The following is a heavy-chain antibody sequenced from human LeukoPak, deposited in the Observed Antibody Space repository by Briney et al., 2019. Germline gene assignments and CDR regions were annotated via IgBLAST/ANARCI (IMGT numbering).Heavy chain of an antibody. V-gene: IGHV1-18*01. Sequence: ASVKVSCKASGYTFTSYGISWVRQAPGQGLEWMGWISAYNGNTNYAQKLQGRVTMTTDTSTSTAYMELRSLRSDDTAVYYCARLGAHTTIFGVVIIPDYAFDIWGQGTMVTVSS. CDR3: ARLGAHTTIFGVVIIPDYAFDI. CDR2: ISAYNGNT. D-gene: IGHD3-3*01. CDR1: GYTFTSYG. J-gene: IGHJ3*02.